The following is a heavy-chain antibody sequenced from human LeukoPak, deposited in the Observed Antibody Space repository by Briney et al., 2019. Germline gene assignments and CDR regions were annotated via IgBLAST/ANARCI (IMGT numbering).Heavy chain of an antibody. Sequence: PETLSLTCIVSGGSPSIFYWSWVRQPPGGGLGWVGYIYLRGTTKYNPSLKSGVTISVDTPEKHFSRSLRSVTVADTSVYYLPRLNYNFWSCYSPPTRYYYIDLWGKGTTVTVSS. CDR1: GGSPSIFY. D-gene: IGHD3-3*01. CDR2: IYLRGTT. J-gene: IGHJ6*03. CDR3: PRLNYNFWSCYSPPTRYYYIDL. V-gene: IGHV4-59*01.